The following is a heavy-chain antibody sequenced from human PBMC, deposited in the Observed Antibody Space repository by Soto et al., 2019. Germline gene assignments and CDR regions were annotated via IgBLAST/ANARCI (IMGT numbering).Heavy chain of an antibody. J-gene: IGHJ4*02. Sequence: QVHLEQSGAEVRKPGASVKVSCKASGYTFNSFGINWVRQAPGQGLERLGWISAYNGNTNYAQEFHGRVNMTADTSTTTAYSDLTSLRSADTAVYYCAREFQYDSGDFHDLYFLGQGTLVTVSS. CDR3: AREFQYDSGDFHDLYF. D-gene: IGHD3-22*01. CDR2: ISAYNGNT. V-gene: IGHV1-18*04. CDR1: GYTFNSFG.